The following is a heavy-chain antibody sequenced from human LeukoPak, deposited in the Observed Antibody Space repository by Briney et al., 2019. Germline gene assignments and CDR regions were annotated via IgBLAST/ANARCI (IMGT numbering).Heavy chain of an antibody. CDR3: ARIGSGPDAFDI. J-gene: IGHJ3*02. D-gene: IGHD3-10*01. Sequence: SETLSLTCTVSGASISSYYWSWIRQPPGKGLEWIGYFSTSGSTNYNPSLKSRVTISVDTSKNQFSLKLSSVAAADTAFYYCARIGSGPDAFDIWGQGTMVTVSS. CDR1: GASISSYY. V-gene: IGHV4-59*01. CDR2: FSTSGST.